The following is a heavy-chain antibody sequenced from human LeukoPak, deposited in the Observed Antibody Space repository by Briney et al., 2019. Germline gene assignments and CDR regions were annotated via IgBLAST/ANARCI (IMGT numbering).Heavy chain of an antibody. Sequence: PSETLSLTCTVSGGSISSYYWSWIRQPAGKGLERIGRIYTSGSTNYNPSLKSRVTMSVDTSKNQFSLKLSSVTAADTAVYYCATHPKLGYCSSTSCHPFAFDIWGQGTMVTVSS. J-gene: IGHJ3*02. V-gene: IGHV4-4*07. D-gene: IGHD2-2*01. CDR2: IYTSGST. CDR1: GGSISSYY. CDR3: ATHPKLGYCSSTSCHPFAFDI.